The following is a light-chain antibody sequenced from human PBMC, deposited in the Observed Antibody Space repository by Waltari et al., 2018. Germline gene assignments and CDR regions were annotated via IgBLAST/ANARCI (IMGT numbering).Light chain of an antibody. V-gene: IGKV1-33*01. CDR1: QDISHY. CDR3: QQFENLPLT. CDR2: DAF. J-gene: IGKJ4*01. Sequence: DIQMTQSPPSLSASVGDTVTITCQASQDISHYLNWYQHKPGKAPTLVIYDAFTLETGVPSRFSGSVGGGGFVTDFTLTISSLQPEDTATYYCQQFENLPLTFGGGTKVQIK.